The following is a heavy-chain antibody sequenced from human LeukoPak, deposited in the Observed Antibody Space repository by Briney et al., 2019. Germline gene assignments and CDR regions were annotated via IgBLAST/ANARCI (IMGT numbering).Heavy chain of an antibody. J-gene: IGHJ4*02. CDR3: AKDSTHCSGGSCYGGDY. Sequence: GGSLRLSCAASGFTFSSYEMNWVGQAPGKGLEWGALISYEGSDKYYADSVKGRFTISRDNSKNTLYLQMNSVRDEDTAVYYCAKDSTHCSGGSCYGGDYWGQGTLVTVSS. D-gene: IGHD2-15*01. CDR1: GFTFSSYE. CDR2: ISYEGSDK. V-gene: IGHV3-30*18.